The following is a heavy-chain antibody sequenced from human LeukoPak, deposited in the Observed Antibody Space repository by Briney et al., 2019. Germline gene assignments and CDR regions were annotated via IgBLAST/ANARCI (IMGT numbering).Heavy chain of an antibody. Sequence: ASVKVSCKASGYTFTGYYMHWVRQAPGQGLEWMGWINPNSGGTNYVQKFQGRVTMTRDTSISTAYMELSRLRSDDTAVYHCARDPHQRNKLYSSSWYVDYWGQGTLVTVSS. CDR1: GYTFTGYY. CDR2: INPNSGGT. CDR3: ARDPHQRNKLYSSSWYVDY. J-gene: IGHJ4*02. V-gene: IGHV1-2*02. D-gene: IGHD6-13*01.